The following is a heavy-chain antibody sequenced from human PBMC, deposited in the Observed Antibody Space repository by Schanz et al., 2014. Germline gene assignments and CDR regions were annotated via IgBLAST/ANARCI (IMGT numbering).Heavy chain of an antibody. J-gene: IGHJ4*02. CDR2: ISGRDGST. CDR3: TADLWFGAVWGVW. Sequence: EVQLLESGGGLVQPGGSLRLSCAASGFTFSSYAMSWVRQAPGKGLEWVSAISGRDGSTYYADSVRGRFTISRDNSKNTLYLQMNSLKPEDTPAYYCTADLWFGAVWGVWWGQGTLVTVSS. V-gene: IGHV3-23*01. CDR1: GFTFSSYA. D-gene: IGHD3-10*01.